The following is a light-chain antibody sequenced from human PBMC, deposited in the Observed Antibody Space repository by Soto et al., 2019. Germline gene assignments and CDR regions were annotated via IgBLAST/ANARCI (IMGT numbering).Light chain of an antibody. Sequence: DIQMTQSPSTLSASVGDRVTITCRARESISSWLAWYQQKPGKAPKLLIYEASSSEIGVPPRFRGSVFGTEFTLTISRLQPDDFATYYCQHYKESSTFGKGTRLEIK. CDR1: ESISSW. CDR2: EAS. V-gene: IGKV1-5*03. CDR3: QHYKESST. J-gene: IGKJ1*01.